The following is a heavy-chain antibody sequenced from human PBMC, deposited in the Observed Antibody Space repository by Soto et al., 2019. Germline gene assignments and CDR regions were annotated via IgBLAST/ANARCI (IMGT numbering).Heavy chain of an antibody. Sequence: QVQLVESGGGVVQPGRSLRLSCAASGFTFSSYGMHWVRQAPGKGLEWVAVIWYDGSNKYYADSVKGRFTISRDNSKNTLYLQMISLRAEDTAVYYCARDTDYRGSFDPWGQGTLVSVSS. V-gene: IGHV3-33*01. CDR1: GFTFSSYG. D-gene: IGHD4-4*01. J-gene: IGHJ5*02. CDR3: ARDTDYRGSFDP. CDR2: IWYDGSNK.